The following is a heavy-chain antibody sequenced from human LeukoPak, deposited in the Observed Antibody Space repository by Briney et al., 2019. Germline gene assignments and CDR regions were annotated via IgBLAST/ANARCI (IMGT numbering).Heavy chain of an antibody. CDR1: GFTFSSYA. CDR2: ISGSGGST. J-gene: IGHJ4*02. CDR3: AKGQRYGSGSYPDY. V-gene: IGHV3-23*01. D-gene: IGHD3-10*01. Sequence: GGSLRLSCAASGFTFSSYAMSWVRQAPGKGLEWVSAISGSGGSTYYADSVKGRFTISRDNSKNTLYLQMNSLRAEDTAVYYRAKGQRYGSGSYPDYWGQGTLVTVSS.